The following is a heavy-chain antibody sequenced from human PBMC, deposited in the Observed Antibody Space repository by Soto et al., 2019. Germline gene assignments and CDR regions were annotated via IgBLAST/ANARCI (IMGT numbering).Heavy chain of an antibody. J-gene: IGHJ5*02. Sequence: EVQLVQSGAEVKKPGESLRISCKGSGYSFTSYWISWVRQMPGKGLEWMGRIDPSDSYTNYSPSIQGHVTISVDKSINTAYVQWSSRKASDYDMYYCGRLGAQCGGFLALTDNWFDPWGPGTPVTVSS. D-gene: IGHD3-10*01. CDR3: GRLGAQCGGFLALTDNWFDP. CDR2: IDPSDSYT. V-gene: IGHV5-10-1*01. CDR1: GYSFTSYW.